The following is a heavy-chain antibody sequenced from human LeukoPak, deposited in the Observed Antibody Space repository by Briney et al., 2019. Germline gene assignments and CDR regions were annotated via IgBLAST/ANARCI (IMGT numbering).Heavy chain of an antibody. J-gene: IGHJ4*02. D-gene: IGHD6-19*01. CDR1: GFTFTSYA. Sequence: GGSLRLSCGASGFTFTSYAMHWVRQAPGKGLEWVSVISYDGSSQHYAESVKGRLTISRDNSKNTLSLQMNSLRADDTGVYYCVRGRGIPVAGRKTFDYWGQGILVTVSS. CDR3: VRGRGIPVAGRKTFDY. CDR2: ISYDGSSQ. V-gene: IGHV3-30*07.